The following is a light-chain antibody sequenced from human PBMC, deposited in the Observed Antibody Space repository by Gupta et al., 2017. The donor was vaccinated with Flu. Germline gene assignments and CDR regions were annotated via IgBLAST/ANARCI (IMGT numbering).Light chain of an antibody. J-gene: IGKJ3*01. V-gene: IGKV1-9*01. CDR1: QGISSY. Sequence: DIQLTQSPSFLSASVGDRVTITCRASQGISSYLAWYQQKPGKAPKLLIYAASTLQSGVPSRFSGSGSGTEFTLTISILHPEDFATYYCQQLNGYPFAFGPGTKVDIK. CDR3: QQLNGYPFA. CDR2: AAS.